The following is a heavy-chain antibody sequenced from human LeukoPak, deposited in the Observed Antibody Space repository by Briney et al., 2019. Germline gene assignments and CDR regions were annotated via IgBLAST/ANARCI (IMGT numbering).Heavy chain of an antibody. CDR2: IYSGGST. CDR3: ARAREYYDSSGYSY. J-gene: IGHJ4*02. D-gene: IGHD3-22*01. CDR1: GFTVSSNY. V-gene: IGHV3-53*01. Sequence: GGSLRLSCAASGFTVSSNYMSWVRQAPGKGLEWVSVIYSGGSTYYADSVKGRFTISRDSSKNTLYLQMNSLRAEDTAVYYCARAREYYDSSGYSYWGQGTLVTVSS.